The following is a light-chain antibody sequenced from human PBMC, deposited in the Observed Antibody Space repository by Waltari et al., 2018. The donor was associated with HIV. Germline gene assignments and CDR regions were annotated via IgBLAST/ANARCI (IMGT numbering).Light chain of an antibody. J-gene: IGLJ3*02. CDR1: GSNIGNNY. CDR2: ENN. CDR3: GTWDTRLSAWV. Sequence: QSVLTQPPSVSAAPGQKVTISCPGSGSNIGNNYVSWYQQLPGTAPKVLMFENNKRHSGAPDRFSGSKSDTSATLAITGLQPGDEAYYYCGTWDTRLSAWVFGGGTKLSVL. V-gene: IGLV1-51*02.